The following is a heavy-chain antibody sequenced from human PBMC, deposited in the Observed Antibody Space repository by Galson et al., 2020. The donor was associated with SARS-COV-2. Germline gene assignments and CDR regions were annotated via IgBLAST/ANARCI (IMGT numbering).Heavy chain of an antibody. V-gene: IGHV3-53*01. Sequence: GESLKISCAASGLTVSSNYMSWVRQAPGKGLEWVSVIYSGDSTYYADSVKGRFTISRDNSKNTLYLQMNTLRAEDTAVYYCARDRRTGTTSGDYFDYWGQGTLVTVSS. D-gene: IGHD1-1*01. CDR3: ARDRRTGTTSGDYFDY. J-gene: IGHJ4*02. CDR1: GLTVSSNY. CDR2: IYSGDST.